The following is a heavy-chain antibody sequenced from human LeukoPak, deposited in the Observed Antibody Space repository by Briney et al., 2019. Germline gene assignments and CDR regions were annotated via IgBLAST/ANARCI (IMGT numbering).Heavy chain of an antibody. Sequence: GGSLRLSCAASGFTFSSYAMSWVRQAPGKGLEWVSAISGSGGSTSYADSVKGRFTISRDNSKNTLYLQMNSLRAEDTAVYYCAKVGPPLGELLPFDDWSQGTLVTVSS. CDR3: AKVGPPLGELLPFDD. CDR2: ISGSGGST. CDR1: GFTFSSYA. V-gene: IGHV3-23*01. D-gene: IGHD1-26*01. J-gene: IGHJ4*02.